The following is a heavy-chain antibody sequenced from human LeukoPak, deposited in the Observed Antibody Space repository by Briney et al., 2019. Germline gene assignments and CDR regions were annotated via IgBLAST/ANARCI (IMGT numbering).Heavy chain of an antibody. J-gene: IGHJ4*02. D-gene: IGHD3-10*01. CDR1: DFPVSDNY. Sequence: GGSLRLSCVISDFPVSDNYMSWVRQAPGRGLEWVSVISNYGVTHYADSVKGRFTISRDDSNDTVFLQMSSLRPEDTVVYYCGASGSYYTPSYYWGQGTLVTVSS. CDR2: ISNYGVT. V-gene: IGHV3-53*01. CDR3: GASGSYYTPSYY.